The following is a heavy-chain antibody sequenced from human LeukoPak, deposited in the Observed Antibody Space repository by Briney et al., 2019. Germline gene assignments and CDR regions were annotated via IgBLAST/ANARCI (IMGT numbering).Heavy chain of an antibody. Sequence: PSVTLSCKASAYTFTGYYIHWVRQAPGQGLEWMGWINPYSGATNYAQKFQGRVTMTSDTSITTAYMELTRLRSDDTAVYYCVRDGACSSTSCQNFDYWGQGTLVTVPS. CDR2: INPYSGAT. CDR1: AYTFTGYY. V-gene: IGHV1-2*02. CDR3: VRDGACSSTSCQNFDY. J-gene: IGHJ4*02. D-gene: IGHD2-2*01.